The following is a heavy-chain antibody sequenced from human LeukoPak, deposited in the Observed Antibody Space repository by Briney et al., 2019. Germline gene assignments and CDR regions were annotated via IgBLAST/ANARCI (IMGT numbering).Heavy chain of an antibody. J-gene: IGHJ4*03. CDR1: GFTFSSYG. CDR3: VGASQWLAFDY. D-gene: IGHD6-19*01. CDR2: ILNGDNT. Sequence: GGSLRLSCAASGFTFSSYGMHWVRQAPEKGLEWVSVILNGDNTVYADSVKDRFTISRDSSKNTLYLQMSSLRAEDTAVYYCVGASQWLAFDYWGQGTTVTVSS. V-gene: IGHV3-66*01.